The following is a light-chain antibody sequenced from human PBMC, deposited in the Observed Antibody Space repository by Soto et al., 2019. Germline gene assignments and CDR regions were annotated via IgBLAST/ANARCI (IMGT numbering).Light chain of an antibody. CDR2: RNN. Sequence: QSVLTQPPSASGTPGQRVTISCSGSSSKIGSTFVYWYQQFPGTAHKLLIYRNNQRPSGVPDRFSGSKSGTSASLAISGLPSEDEADYYCAAWDDSLSGWVFGGGTKVTVL. CDR3: AAWDDSLSGWV. CDR1: SSKIGSTF. J-gene: IGLJ3*02. V-gene: IGLV1-47*01.